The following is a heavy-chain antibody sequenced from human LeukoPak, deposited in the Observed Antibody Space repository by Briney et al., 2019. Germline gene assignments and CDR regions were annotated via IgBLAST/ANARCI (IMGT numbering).Heavy chain of an antibody. CDR2: INPNSGGT. D-gene: IGHD2-2*01. CDR1: GYTFSGYY. J-gene: IGHJ5*02. Sequence: ASVTVSCKASGYTFSGYYIHWVRQAPGQGLEWMGWINPNSGGTNYAQKFQDRVTMTRDTSVSTAYMELSSLRSDDTAVYYCAREGCTSTSCHVIGDDNWFDPWGQGTLVTVSS. V-gene: IGHV1-2*02. CDR3: AREGCTSTSCHVIGDDNWFDP.